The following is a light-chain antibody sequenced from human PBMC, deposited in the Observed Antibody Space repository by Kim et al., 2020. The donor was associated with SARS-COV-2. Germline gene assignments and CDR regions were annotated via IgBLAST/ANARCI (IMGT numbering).Light chain of an antibody. V-gene: IGLV2-11*01. CDR3: CSYAGSQTLL. CDR1: SVDVVGSDY. J-gene: IGLJ2*01. CDR2: EDN. Sequence: GQSGTIYSSVTSVDVVGSDYVSWYQQHPGKAPTLVICEDNERPSGVPDRFAGSKSGNAASLTISGLQADDEADYYCCSYAGSQTLLFGGGTQLTVL.